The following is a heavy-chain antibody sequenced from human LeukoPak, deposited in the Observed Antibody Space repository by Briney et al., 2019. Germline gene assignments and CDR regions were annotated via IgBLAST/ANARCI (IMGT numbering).Heavy chain of an antibody. D-gene: IGHD1-26*01. CDR3: ARGLWVGASYFDY. J-gene: IGHJ4*02. V-gene: IGHV1-69*04. Sequence: SVKVSCKASGGTFSSYAISWVRQAPGQGLEWMGRIIAILGIANYAQKFQGRVTITADKSTSTAYMELSSLRSEDTAVYYCARGLWVGASYFDYWGQGTLVTVSS. CDR1: GGTFSSYA. CDR2: IIAILGIA.